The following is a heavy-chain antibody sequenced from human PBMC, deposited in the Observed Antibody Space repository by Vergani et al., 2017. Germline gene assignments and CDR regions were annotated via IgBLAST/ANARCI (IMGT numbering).Heavy chain of an antibody. J-gene: IGHJ4*02. CDR2: ISGSGGST. V-gene: IGHV3-23*01. Sequence: EVQLLESGGGLVQPGGSLRLSCAASGFTFSSYAMSWVRQAPGKGLEWVSAISGSGGSTYYADSVKGRFTISRDNSKNTLYLQMNSLRAEDTAVYYCAKGVRYRSSGWYRQAVDYWGQGTLVTVSS. CDR3: AKGVRYRSSGWYRQAVDY. CDR1: GFTFSSYA. D-gene: IGHD6-19*01.